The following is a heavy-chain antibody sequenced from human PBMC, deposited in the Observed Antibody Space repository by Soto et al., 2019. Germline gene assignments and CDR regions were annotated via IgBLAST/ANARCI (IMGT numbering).Heavy chain of an antibody. CDR3: ARVGRYGWDFDH. CDR2: INEDGSQK. V-gene: IGHV3-7*01. J-gene: IGHJ4*02. D-gene: IGHD5-18*01. CDR1: EFSFRSYW. Sequence: GGSLRLSCAASEFSFRSYWMTWVRQAPGKGLEWVALINEDGSQKYYVGSVKGRFIISRDNAKDSVYMQMDSLRAGDTAVYFCARVGRYGWDFDHWGQGTLVTVS.